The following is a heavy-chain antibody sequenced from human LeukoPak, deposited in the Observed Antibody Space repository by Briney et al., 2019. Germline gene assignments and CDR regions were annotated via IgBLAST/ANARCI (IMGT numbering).Heavy chain of an antibody. Sequence: GGSLRLSCAASGFTVSSNYMSWVRQAPGKGLEWVSVIYSCGSTYYADSVKGRFTISRDNSKNTLDLQMTGLRAEDTAVYYCARERGRGRDPPWFDYWGQGTLVTVSS. CDR1: GFTVSSNY. CDR2: IYSCGST. J-gene: IGHJ4*02. V-gene: IGHV3-53*01. CDR3: ARERGRGRDPPWFDY. D-gene: IGHD1-26*01.